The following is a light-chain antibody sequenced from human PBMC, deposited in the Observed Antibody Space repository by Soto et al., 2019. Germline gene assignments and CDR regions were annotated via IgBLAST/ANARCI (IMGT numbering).Light chain of an antibody. CDR3: SSFAGNNNLV. Sequence: QSALTQPPSVSGSPGQSVTISCTGTSSDVGGYNYVSWYQQHPGKAPKLMISEVSKRPSGVPDRFSGSKSGNTASLTVSGLQAEDEADYYCSSFAGNNNLVFGGGTKVTVL. CDR1: SSDVGGYNY. V-gene: IGLV2-8*01. J-gene: IGLJ2*01. CDR2: EVS.